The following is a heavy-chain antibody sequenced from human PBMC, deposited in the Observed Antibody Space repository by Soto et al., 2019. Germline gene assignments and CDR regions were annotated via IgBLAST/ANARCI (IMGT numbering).Heavy chain of an antibody. CDR2: ISGSGGST. V-gene: IGHV3-23*01. D-gene: IGHD3-3*01. CDR3: AKDLRAITILTCFDY. CDR1: GFTFSSYA. Sequence: EVQLLESGGGLVQPGGSLRLSCAASGFTFSSYAMSWVRQAPGKGLEWVSAISGSGGSTYYADSVKGRFTISRDNSKNTLYLQMNSLRAEDTAVYYSAKDLRAITILTCFDYWGQGTLVTVSS. J-gene: IGHJ4*02.